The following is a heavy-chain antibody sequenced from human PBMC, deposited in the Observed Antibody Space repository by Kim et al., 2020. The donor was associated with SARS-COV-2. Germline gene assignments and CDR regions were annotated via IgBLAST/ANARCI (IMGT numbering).Heavy chain of an antibody. J-gene: IGHJ5*02. V-gene: IGHV4-34*01. CDR1: NGSFSGYY. Sequence: SETLSLTCDVYNGSFSGYYWSWIRQSPGKGLEWIGQTNHNGYPAYNPSLKSRATISGDTPKKQVYLKMTSVTAADTAVYYCARASSNLGSGWLDPWGQGTLVTVSS. CDR2: TNHNGYP. D-gene: IGHD3-10*01. CDR3: ARASSNLGSGWLDP.